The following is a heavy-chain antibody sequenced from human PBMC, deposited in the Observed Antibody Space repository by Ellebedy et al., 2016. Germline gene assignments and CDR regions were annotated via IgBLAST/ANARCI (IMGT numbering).Heavy chain of an antibody. D-gene: IGHD6-6*01. Sequence: GESLKISCAASGFTFSSYSMNWVRQAPGKGLEWVSFIHWSSSPIYYADSVMGRFTISRDNVENSLYLQMNSLRDGDTAVYYCARELSSSSPFESWGQGTLVTVSS. CDR1: GFTFSSYS. J-gene: IGHJ5*01. V-gene: IGHV3-48*02. CDR2: IHWSSSPI. CDR3: ARELSSSSPFES.